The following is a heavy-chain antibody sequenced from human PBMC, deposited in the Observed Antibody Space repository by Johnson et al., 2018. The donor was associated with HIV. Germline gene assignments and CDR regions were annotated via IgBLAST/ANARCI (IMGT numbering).Heavy chain of an antibody. CDR1: GFTFSSYA. CDR3: ARARIRISGLVTTLSPDAFDM. CDR2: ISGSGGST. Sequence: VQLVESGGGLVQPGGSLRLSCAASGFTFSSYAMSWVRQAPGKVLEWVSAISGSGGSTYYADSVKARFTISRATSKNTLYLPMNSLRAKDTAVYYCARARIRISGLVTTLSPDAFDMWGQGTMVSVSS. J-gene: IGHJ3*02. D-gene: IGHD3-3*02. V-gene: IGHV3-23*04.